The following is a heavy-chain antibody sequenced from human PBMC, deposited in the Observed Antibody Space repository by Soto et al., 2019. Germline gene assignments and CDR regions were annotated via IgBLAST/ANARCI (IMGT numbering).Heavy chain of an antibody. V-gene: IGHV1-69*01. CDR3: AKRHFDSAMVTGFFDY. D-gene: IGHD5-18*01. CDR2: ITPIFGTA. J-gene: IGHJ4*02. CDR1: GGTFSSYA. Sequence: QVQMVQSGAEVKKPGSSVKVSCKTSGGTFSSYAISWVRQAPGQGLEWMGGITPIFGTANYAQKFQGRVTITADDTTSTAYMEPSSLRSDDTAVYYCAKRHFDSAMVTGFFDYWGQGTLVTVSS.